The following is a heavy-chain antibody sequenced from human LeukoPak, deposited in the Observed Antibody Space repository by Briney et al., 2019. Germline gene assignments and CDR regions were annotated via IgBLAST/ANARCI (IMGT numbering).Heavy chain of an antibody. CDR2: IKQGGSEK. CDR1: GFTFSNYW. J-gene: IGHJ6*02. D-gene: IGHD5-12*01. CDR3: ARFVESGYGSAGSLGTFRYYYYGMDV. Sequence: GGSLRLSCAASGFTFSNYWMTWVRQAPGKGLEWVANIKQGGSEKDYVDSVKGRFTISRDNAKNSVFLQMNSLRVEDTAVYYCARFVESGYGSAGSLGTFRYYYYGMDVWGQGTTVNVSS. V-gene: IGHV3-7*01.